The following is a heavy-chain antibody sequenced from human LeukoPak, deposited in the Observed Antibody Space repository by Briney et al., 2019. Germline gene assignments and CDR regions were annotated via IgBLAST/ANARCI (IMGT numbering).Heavy chain of an antibody. J-gene: IGHJ4*02. CDR1: GFTFSSYA. CDR3: ARDPDGGAAAATLYFDY. D-gene: IGHD6-13*01. Sequence: PGGSLRLSCAASGFTFSSYAMHWVRQAPGKGLEWVALISYDGSNKYYADSVKGRFTISRNNSKNTLYLQMNSLRVEDTAVYYCARDPDGGAAAATLYFDYWGQGTLVTVSS. CDR2: ISYDGSNK. V-gene: IGHV3-30*03.